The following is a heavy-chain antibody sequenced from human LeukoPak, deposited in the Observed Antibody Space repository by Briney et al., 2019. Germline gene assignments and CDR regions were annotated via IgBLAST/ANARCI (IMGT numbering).Heavy chain of an antibody. CDR2: IYYRGST. Sequence: PSETLSLTCTVSGGXISSSNYYWGWIRQPPGRGLQWIGSIYYRGSTYYNPSLKSRVTISVDTSKNQFSLKLSSVTAADTAVYYCARRGDSYAVFDYWGQGTLVTVSS. CDR3: ARRGDSYAVFDY. CDR1: GGXISSSNYY. V-gene: IGHV4-39*01. D-gene: IGHD5-18*01. J-gene: IGHJ4*02.